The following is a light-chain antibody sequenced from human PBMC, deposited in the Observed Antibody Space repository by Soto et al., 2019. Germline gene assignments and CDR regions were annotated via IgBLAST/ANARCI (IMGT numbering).Light chain of an antibody. CDR1: QSIHTN. J-gene: IGKJ1*01. CDR2: GAS. V-gene: IGKV3-15*01. CDR3: QQYNNWPRT. Sequence: ETVMTQSEATLSVSPGERATLSCRASQSIHTNLAWYQQKPGQPPRLLIYGASTRVTGIPTRFSGSGSGTEFNLTISSLQSEDFAVYYCQQYNNWPRTFGQGTKVEIK.